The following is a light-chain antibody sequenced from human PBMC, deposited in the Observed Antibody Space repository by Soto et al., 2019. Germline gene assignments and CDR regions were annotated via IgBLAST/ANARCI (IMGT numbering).Light chain of an antibody. J-gene: IGKJ3*01. V-gene: IGKV3-20*01. CDR2: GAS. CDR3: QQYGSSPLFT. CDR1: QSVSSNY. Sequence: EIVLTQSPGTLSLSPGARATLSCRASQSVSSNYLAWYQQKPGQAPRLLIYGASIRATGIPDRFSGSGSGTDFTLSISTLEPEDFAVYYCQQYGSSPLFTFGPGTKVDIK.